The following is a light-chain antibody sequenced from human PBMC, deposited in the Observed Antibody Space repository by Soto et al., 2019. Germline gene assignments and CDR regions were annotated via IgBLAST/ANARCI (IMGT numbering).Light chain of an antibody. CDR1: DSVSSSY. CDR2: GAS. V-gene: IGKV3-20*01. J-gene: IGKJ4*01. Sequence: EIVLTQSTGTLSLSPGERATLSCRASDSVSSSYLDWYQQKPVQAPRLLIYGASSRATVIPDRFSGSGSGTDLTLTISRLEPEDFAVYYCQQYRSSPPFTFGGGTNVEI. CDR3: QQYRSSPPFT.